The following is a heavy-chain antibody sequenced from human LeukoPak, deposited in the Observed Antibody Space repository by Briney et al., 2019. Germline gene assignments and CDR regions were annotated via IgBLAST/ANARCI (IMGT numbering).Heavy chain of an antibody. CDR3: AREGQVGATSSFDP. Sequence: ASVKVSCKASGYTFTGYYMHWVRQAPGQGLEWMGWINPNSGGTNYAQKFQGRVTMTRDTSISTAYMELSRLRSDDTAVYYCAREGQVGATSSFDPWGQGTLVTVSS. D-gene: IGHD1-26*01. CDR2: INPNSGGT. CDR1: GYTFTGYY. V-gene: IGHV1-2*02. J-gene: IGHJ5*02.